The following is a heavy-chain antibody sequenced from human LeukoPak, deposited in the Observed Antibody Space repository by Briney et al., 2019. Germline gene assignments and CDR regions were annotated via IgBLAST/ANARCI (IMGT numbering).Heavy chain of an antibody. CDR3: ARSYYYGSGSYYYDY. D-gene: IGHD3-10*01. V-gene: IGHV4-59*08. CDR1: GGSISSYY. CDR2: IYYSGST. Sequence: SETLSLTCTVSGGSISSYYWSWIRQPPGKGLEWIGYIYYSGSTNYNPSLKSRVTISVDTSKNQFSLKLSSVTAADTAVYYCARSYYYGSGSYYYDYWGQGTLVTVSS. J-gene: IGHJ4*02.